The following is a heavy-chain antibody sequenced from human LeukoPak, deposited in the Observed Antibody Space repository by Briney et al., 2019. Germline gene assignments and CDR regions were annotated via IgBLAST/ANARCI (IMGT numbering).Heavy chain of an antibody. V-gene: IGHV3-74*03. CDR2: INTDGSTT. CDR1: GFTFSNYR. J-gene: IGHJ4*02. Sequence: PGGSLRLSCVVSGFTFSNYRMHWVRQAPGKGLVWVSGINTDGSTTTYADSVKGRFTISRDNAKNTLYLQMNSLRAEDTAVCYCARLTVTGTNYWGQGTLVTVSS. D-gene: IGHD6-19*01. CDR3: ARLTVTGTNY.